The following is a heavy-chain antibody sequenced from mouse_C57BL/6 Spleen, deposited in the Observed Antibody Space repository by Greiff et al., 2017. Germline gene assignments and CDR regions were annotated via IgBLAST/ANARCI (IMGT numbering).Heavy chain of an antibody. CDR1: GFTFSDYG. J-gene: IGHJ4*01. V-gene: IGHV5-17*01. CDR3: AREDYYGSNYAMDY. D-gene: IGHD1-1*01. Sequence: EVNVVESGGGLVKPGGSLKLSCAASGFTFSDYGMHWVRQAPEKGLEWVAYISSGSSTIYYADTVKGRFTISRDNAKNTLFLQMTSLRSEDTAMYYCAREDYYGSNYAMDYWGQGTSVTVSS. CDR2: ISSGSSTI.